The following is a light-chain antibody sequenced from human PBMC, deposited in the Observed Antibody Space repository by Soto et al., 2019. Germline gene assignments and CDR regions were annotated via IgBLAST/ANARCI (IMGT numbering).Light chain of an antibody. CDR1: QSISNH. J-gene: IGKJ1*01. CDR2: AAS. CDR3: QQSYSSPTT. V-gene: IGKV1-39*01. Sequence: DIQMTQSPSSLSASVEDRVIITCRASQSISNHLNWYQQKPGKAPKLLIFAASSLQGGVPSRFSGSRSGPDFTLTISSLQPEDFATYYCQQSYSSPTTFGQGTKVDIK.